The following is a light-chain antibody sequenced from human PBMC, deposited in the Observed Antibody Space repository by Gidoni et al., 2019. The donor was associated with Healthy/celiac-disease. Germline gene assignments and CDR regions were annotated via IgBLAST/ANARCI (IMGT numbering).Light chain of an antibody. CDR1: QSLLHSNGYNY. CDR2: LGS. V-gene: IGKV2-28*01. Sequence: DIVMTQSPLSLPVTPGEPASISCRSSQSLLHSNGYNYLDWYLQKPGQSPQLLIYLGSNRASGVPDRFSGSGSGTDFTLKISRVEAEDVGVYYCMQALQTPKYTFGQGTKLRSN. CDR3: MQALQTPKYT. J-gene: IGKJ2*01.